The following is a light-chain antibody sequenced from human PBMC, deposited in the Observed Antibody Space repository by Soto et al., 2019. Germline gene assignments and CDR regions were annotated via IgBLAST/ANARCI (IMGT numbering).Light chain of an antibody. J-gene: IGKJ5*01. V-gene: IGKV3D-20*02. CDR1: QSVSSSY. Sequence: IVLTQSPGTLSLSPGERATLSCRASQSVSSSYLAWYQQKHGQAPRILIYDASKRDTGIPARFSGSGSGTNFTLTISSLEPEDFEVYYCQQRRSWQVTFGQGTRLEIK. CDR2: DAS. CDR3: QQRRSWQVT.